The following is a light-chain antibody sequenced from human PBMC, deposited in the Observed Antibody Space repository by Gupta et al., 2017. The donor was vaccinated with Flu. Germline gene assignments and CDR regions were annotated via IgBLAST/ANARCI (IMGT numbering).Light chain of an antibody. CDR2: EVT. Sequence: SAPTQPRSVSGSPGPSVTISFTGSSYDIGGSNRVSWYQQRPGAAPKLILYEVTERPSGVPDRFSGSKYGNTASLTIAGLQADDEADYYCSSPHAGSGIWVFGTGTTVSVL. CDR3: SPHAGSGIWV. J-gene: IGLJ1*01. V-gene: IGLV2-11*01. CDR1: SYDIGGSNR.